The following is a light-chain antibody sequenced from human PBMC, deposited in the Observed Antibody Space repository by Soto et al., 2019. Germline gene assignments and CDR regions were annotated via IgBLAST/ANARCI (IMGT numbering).Light chain of an antibody. Sequence: DIQMTQSPSTLSASVGDRVTITCRASQISSTWLAWYQQRPGKAPKLLIHDVSSLQSGVPSRFSGSGSGTESTLTISSLQPDDFATYYCQQHNSFGQGTKLEIK. V-gene: IGKV1-5*01. CDR1: QISSTW. J-gene: IGKJ2*01. CDR3: QQHNS. CDR2: DVS.